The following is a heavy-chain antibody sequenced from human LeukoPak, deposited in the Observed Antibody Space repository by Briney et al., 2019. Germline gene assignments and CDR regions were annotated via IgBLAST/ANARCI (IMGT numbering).Heavy chain of an antibody. CDR1: GFTFGDYA. J-gene: IGHJ4*02. Sequence: GSLRLSCTASGFTFGDYAMTWVRQAPGKGLEWVSVIYSGGTTHYADSVKGRFTISRDNSKNTLFLQMDSLRADDTAVYYCATDWAYWGQGTLVTVSS. V-gene: IGHV3-53*01. D-gene: IGHD3-16*01. CDR2: IYSGGTT. CDR3: ATDWAY.